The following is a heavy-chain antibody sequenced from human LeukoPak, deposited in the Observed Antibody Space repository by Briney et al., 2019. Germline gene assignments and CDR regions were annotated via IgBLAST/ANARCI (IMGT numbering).Heavy chain of an antibody. Sequence: GGSLRLSCAASGFTFSSYAIHWVRQAPGKGLEWVAFIRSDGSNKYYADSVRGRFTISRDNSKNTVYLQMNSLRAEDTALYYRAKDTLTRDYEFDYWGQGTLVTVSS. CDR2: IRSDGSNK. D-gene: IGHD4-17*01. J-gene: IGHJ4*02. CDR3: AKDTLTRDYEFDY. V-gene: IGHV3-30*02. CDR1: GFTFSSYA.